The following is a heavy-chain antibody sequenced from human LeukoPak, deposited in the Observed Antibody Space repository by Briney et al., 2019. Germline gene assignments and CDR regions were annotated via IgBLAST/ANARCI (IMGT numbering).Heavy chain of an antibody. J-gene: IGHJ4*02. V-gene: IGHV1-69*13. CDR2: IIPIFGTA. CDR1: GGTFSSYA. Sequence: GASVKVPCKASGGTFSSYAISWVRQAPGQGLEWMGGIIPIFGTANYAQKFQGRVTAYMELSSLRSEDTAVYYCARGGVGIAAAGFDYWGQGTLVTVSS. D-gene: IGHD6-13*01. CDR3: ARGGVGIAAAGFDY.